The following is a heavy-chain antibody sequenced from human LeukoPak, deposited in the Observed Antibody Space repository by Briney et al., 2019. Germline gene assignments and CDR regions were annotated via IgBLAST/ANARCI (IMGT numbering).Heavy chain of an antibody. CDR2: LSWDGSSA. CDR3: AAGALYYFENSGYHY. D-gene: IGHD3-22*01. J-gene: IGHJ4*02. CDR1: GFTFGDFT. Sequence: GGSLRLSCEASGFTFGDFTMHWVRQPPGKGLEWVSLLSWDGSSAYYADSIKGRFTISRDNSKNSLYLQMNSLRSEDTAVYYCAAGALYYFENSGYHYWGPGTLVTVSS. V-gene: IGHV3-43*01.